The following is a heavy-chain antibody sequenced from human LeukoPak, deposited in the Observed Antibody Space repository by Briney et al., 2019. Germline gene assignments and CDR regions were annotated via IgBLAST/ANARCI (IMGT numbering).Heavy chain of an antibody. J-gene: IGHJ6*03. V-gene: IGHV3-30-3*01. D-gene: IGHD6-19*01. CDR1: GFTFSPYA. CDR2: TSFDGGIK. Sequence: GRSLRLSCAASGFTFSPYAMHWVRQASGKGLEWVAVTSFDGGIKYYADSVKGRFTISRDNSKNTLYLQMNSLRAEDTAVYYCARVVVPLTVAGTYYYYYMDVWGKGITVTVSS. CDR3: ARVVVPLTVAGTYYYYYMDV.